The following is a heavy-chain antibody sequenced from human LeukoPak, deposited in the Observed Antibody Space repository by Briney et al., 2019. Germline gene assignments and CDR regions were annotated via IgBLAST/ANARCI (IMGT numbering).Heavy chain of an antibody. V-gene: IGHV4-61*09. CDR1: GGSISSGSYY. D-gene: IGHD1-14*01. CDR2: SYPSGRT. CDR3: AREDRQRLYFDY. J-gene: IGHJ4*02. Sequence: SETLSLTCTVSGGSISSGSYYLSWIRQSAGKGLEWIGHSYPSGRTNYNPSLQSRVTISVDTSENQFSLKLSSVTAADTAVYYCAREDRQRLYFDYWGQGSLVTVTS.